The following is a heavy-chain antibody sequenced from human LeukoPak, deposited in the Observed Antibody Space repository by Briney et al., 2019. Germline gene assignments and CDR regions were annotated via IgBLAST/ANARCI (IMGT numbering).Heavy chain of an antibody. D-gene: IGHD4-17*01. J-gene: IGHJ6*03. CDR1: GFTFSSYA. Sequence: GGSLRLSCAASGFTFSSYAMTWVRQAPGKGLEWVSGISGSGGSTYYAGSVKGRFSISRDSSKNTLYLQMNSLRAEDTAVYYCAKGYGDYVFYYMDVWGKGTTVTVSS. V-gene: IGHV3-23*01. CDR2: ISGSGGST. CDR3: AKGYGDYVFYYMDV.